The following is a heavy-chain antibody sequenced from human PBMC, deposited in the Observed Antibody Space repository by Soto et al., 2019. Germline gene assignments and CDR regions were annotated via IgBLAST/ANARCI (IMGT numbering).Heavy chain of an antibody. Sequence: QVQLQESGPGLLKPSETLSLTCTVSSGSITTYYWSWIRQPHEKGLEWIGYTYHTGSTNYNPSLKTRVAIPMASSKNQFALNLSSVTAADTAVYYWAGAPNLTYFDVWGPGNLVTVSS. CDR2: TYHTGST. CDR3: AGAPNLTYFDV. J-gene: IGHJ4*02. V-gene: IGHV4-59*01. CDR1: SGSITTYY. D-gene: IGHD7-27*01.